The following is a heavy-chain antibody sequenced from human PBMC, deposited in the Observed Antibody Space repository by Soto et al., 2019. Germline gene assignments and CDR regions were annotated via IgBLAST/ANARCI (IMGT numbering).Heavy chain of an antibody. CDR3: AKDTNEEWGNH. Sequence: GSLRLSCAASGFTFSSYAMSWVRQAPGKGLEWVSAISGSSGSTYYADSVKGRFTISRDNSKNTLYLQMNSLRAEDTAVYYCAKDTNEEWGNHWGQGTLVTVSS. J-gene: IGHJ5*02. V-gene: IGHV3-23*01. CDR1: GFTFSSYA. D-gene: IGHD3-3*01. CDR2: ISGSSGST.